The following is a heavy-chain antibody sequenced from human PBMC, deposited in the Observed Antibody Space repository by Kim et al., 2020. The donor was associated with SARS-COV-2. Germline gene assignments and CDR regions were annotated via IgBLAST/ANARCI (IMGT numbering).Heavy chain of an antibody. J-gene: IGHJ5*02. CDR3: ARDGLLPGTTKYCSSTSCYTRRGWFDP. CDR2: ISAYNGNT. D-gene: IGHD2-2*02. Sequence: ASVKVSCKASGYTFTSYGISWVRQAPGQGLEWMGWISAYNGNTNYAQKLQGRVTITTDTSTSTAYMELRSLRSDDTAVYYCARDGLLPGTTKYCSSTSCYTRRGWFDPWGQGTLVTVSS. V-gene: IGHV1-18*01. CDR1: GYTFTSYG.